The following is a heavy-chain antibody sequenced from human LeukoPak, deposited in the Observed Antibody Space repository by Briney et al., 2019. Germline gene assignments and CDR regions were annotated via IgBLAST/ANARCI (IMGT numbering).Heavy chain of an antibody. CDR3: ARSDTAMVINSGY. Sequence: ASVKVSCKASGYTFTGYYMHSVRQAPGQGLEWMGWINPNSGGTKYAQKFQGRVSMTRDTSISAAYMELSRLRFDDTAVYYCARSDTAMVINSGYWGQGTLVTVSS. J-gene: IGHJ4*02. D-gene: IGHD5-18*01. CDR1: GYTFTGYY. CDR2: INPNSGGT. V-gene: IGHV1-2*02.